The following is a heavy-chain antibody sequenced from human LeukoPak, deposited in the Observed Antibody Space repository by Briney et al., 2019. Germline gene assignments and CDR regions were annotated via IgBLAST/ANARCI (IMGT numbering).Heavy chain of an antibody. CDR3: ARGSDYDDYFYMDF. J-gene: IGHJ6*03. V-gene: IGHV1-2*02. CDR1: GYTFTGYY. CDR2: INPNSGGT. Sequence: ASVKVSCKASGYTFTGYYMHWVRQAPGQGLEWMGWINPNSGGTNYAQKFQGRVTMTRDTSISTAYMELTRLRSDDTAVYFCARGSDYDDYFYMDFWGKGTTVTVSS.